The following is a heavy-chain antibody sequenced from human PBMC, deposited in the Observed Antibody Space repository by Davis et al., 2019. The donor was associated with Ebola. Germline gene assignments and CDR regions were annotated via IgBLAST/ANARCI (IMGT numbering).Heavy chain of an antibody. D-gene: IGHD2-21*01. V-gene: IGHV3-30*03. CDR3: ARGGILRRYYFDY. CDR2: ISYDGSNK. CDR1: GYTLTELS. Sequence: SCKVSGYTLTELSMHWVRQAPGKGLEWVAVISYDGSNKYYADSVKGRFTISRDNSKNTLYLQMNSLRAEDTAVYYCARGGILRRYYFDYWGQGTLVTVSS. J-gene: IGHJ4*02.